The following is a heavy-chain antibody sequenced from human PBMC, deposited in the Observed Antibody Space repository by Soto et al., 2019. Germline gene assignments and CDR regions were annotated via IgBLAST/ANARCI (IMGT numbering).Heavy chain of an antibody. Sequence: GGSLRLSCAASGFTFSSYAMSWVRQAPGKGLKWVSAISGSGGSTYYADSVKGRFTISRDNSKNTLYLQMNSLRAEDTAVYYCAKDGYYDSSGYNFFYGMDVWGQGTKVTSP. CDR2: ISGSGGST. D-gene: IGHD3-22*01. J-gene: IGHJ6*02. CDR3: AKDGYYDSSGYNFFYGMDV. V-gene: IGHV3-23*01. CDR1: GFTFSSYA.